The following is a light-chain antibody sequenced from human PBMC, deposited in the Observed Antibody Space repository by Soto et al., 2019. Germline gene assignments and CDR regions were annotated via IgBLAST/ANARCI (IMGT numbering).Light chain of an antibody. Sequence: QSVLTQPASVSGSPGQSITISCTGTSSDIDTYNYVSWYQQHPGKAPKLIIYEVTNRPSGVSNRFSGSKSGNTASLTVSGLQAEDEADYYCTSHAGTDNFPYVFGTGTKVTVL. CDR3: TSHAGTDNFPYV. CDR1: SSDIDTYNY. CDR2: EVT. V-gene: IGLV2-14*01. J-gene: IGLJ1*01.